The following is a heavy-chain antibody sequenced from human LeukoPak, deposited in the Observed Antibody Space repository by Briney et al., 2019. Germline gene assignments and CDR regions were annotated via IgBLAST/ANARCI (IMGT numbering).Heavy chain of an antibody. V-gene: IGHV3-23*01. Sequence: GSLRLSCVASGFTFSSYAMGWVRQAPGKRPEWVSSLTDSGGTTYNVDSVKGRFTISRDNSKNTLYLHMNSLRAEDTAMYYCAKKRDAFDIWGQGTVVAVSS. CDR3: AKKRDAFDI. D-gene: IGHD5-24*01. CDR1: GFTFSSYA. CDR2: LTDSGGTT. J-gene: IGHJ3*02.